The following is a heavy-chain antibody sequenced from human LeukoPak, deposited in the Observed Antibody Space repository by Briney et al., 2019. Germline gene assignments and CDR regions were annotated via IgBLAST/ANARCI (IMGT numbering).Heavy chain of an antibody. V-gene: IGHV4-34*01. CDR1: GGSFSGYY. Sequence: PSETLSLTCAVYGGSFSGYYWGWIRQPPGKGLEWIGEINHSGSTNYNPSLKSRVTISVDTSKNQFSLKLSSVTAADTAVYYCARHTDERYYDFWSGYQSPIFDYWGQGTLVTVSS. J-gene: IGHJ4*02. D-gene: IGHD3-3*01. CDR2: INHSGST. CDR3: ARHTDERYYDFWSGYQSPIFDY.